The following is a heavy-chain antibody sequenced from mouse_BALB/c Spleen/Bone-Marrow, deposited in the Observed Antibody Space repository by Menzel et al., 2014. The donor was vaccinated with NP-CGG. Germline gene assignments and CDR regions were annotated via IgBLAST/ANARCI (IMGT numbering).Heavy chain of an antibody. Sequence: VQMQQSGAELVKPGASVKLSCTASGFNIKDTYMHWVKQRPEQGLEWIGRIDPANGNTKYDPKFQGKATITADTSSNTLYLQLSSLTSEDTAVYYCARSYYAKDYWGQGTPVTVSS. CDR1: GFNIKDTY. CDR3: ARSYYAKDY. D-gene: IGHD1-1*01. V-gene: IGHV14-3*02. J-gene: IGHJ4*01. CDR2: IDPANGNT.